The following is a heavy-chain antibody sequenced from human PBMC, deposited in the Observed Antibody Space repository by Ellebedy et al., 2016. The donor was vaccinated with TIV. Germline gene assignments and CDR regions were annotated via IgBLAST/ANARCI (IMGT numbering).Heavy chain of an antibody. Sequence: SVKVSCXASGGTFSSYAISWVRQAPGQGLEWMGRIIPILGIANYAQKFQGRVTITADKSTSTAYMELSSLRSEDTAVYYCARSQRWLQELDYWGQGTLVTVSS. J-gene: IGHJ4*02. CDR1: GGTFSSYA. V-gene: IGHV1-69*04. CDR3: ARSQRWLQELDY. CDR2: IIPILGIA. D-gene: IGHD5-24*01.